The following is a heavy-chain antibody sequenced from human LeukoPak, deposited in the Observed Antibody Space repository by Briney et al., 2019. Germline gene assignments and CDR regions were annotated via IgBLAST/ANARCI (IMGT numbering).Heavy chain of an antibody. CDR2: ITRSSSDI. Sequence: GGSLRLSCAASGFIFSDYSMNWVRQAPGKGLEWVASITRSSSDINYVDSVKGRFTISGDNAKNSLYLQMNSLRAEETAVYYCARDVVYGMDVWGQGTTVTVSS. D-gene: IGHD2-8*02. CDR3: ARDVVYGMDV. CDR1: GFIFSDYS. J-gene: IGHJ6*02. V-gene: IGHV3-21*01.